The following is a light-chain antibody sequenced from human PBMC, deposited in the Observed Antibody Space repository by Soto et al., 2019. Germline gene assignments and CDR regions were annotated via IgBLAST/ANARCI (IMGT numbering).Light chain of an antibody. Sequence: DIQMTQSPSSLSASVGDSITITCRASQNMTRYLNWFQQKPGNAPKLLIYGASSLQSGVSSRFSGSGSEADFPLPITTLQPEDFSTYYCQQSFTIPWRFGEGTKVEIK. CDR3: QQSFTIPWR. CDR1: QNMTRY. CDR2: GAS. J-gene: IGKJ1*01. V-gene: IGKV1-39*01.